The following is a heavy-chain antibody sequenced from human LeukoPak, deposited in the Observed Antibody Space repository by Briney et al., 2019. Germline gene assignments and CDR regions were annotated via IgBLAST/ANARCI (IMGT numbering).Heavy chain of an antibody. J-gene: IGHJ4*02. CDR1: GFTFDDYD. D-gene: IGHD5-18*01. CDR2: INWNGGST. CDR3: ARDGLVDTPMGAGY. Sequence: PGGSLRLSCAASGFTFDDYDMGWVRQAPGKGLEWVSGINWNGGSTGYADSVKGRFTISRDNAKNSLYLQMNSLRAEDTALYYCARDGLVDTPMGAGYWGQGTLVTVSS. V-gene: IGHV3-20*04.